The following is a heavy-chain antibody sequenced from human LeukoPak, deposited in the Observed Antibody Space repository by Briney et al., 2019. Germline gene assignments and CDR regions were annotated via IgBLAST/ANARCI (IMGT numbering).Heavy chain of an antibody. CDR1: GFTFTNAY. D-gene: IGHD1-20*01. CDR3: TTDAGFTDRWYNW. Sequence: GGSLRLSCAASGFTFTNAYMSWVRQAPGKGLEWVGRIKSKSDGGTTDYGAPVKGRFTISREDSKNTLYLQMNSLKTEDTAMYYCTTDAGFTDRWYNWWDQGTLVTVSS. V-gene: IGHV3-15*01. J-gene: IGHJ4*02. CDR2: IKSKSDGGTT.